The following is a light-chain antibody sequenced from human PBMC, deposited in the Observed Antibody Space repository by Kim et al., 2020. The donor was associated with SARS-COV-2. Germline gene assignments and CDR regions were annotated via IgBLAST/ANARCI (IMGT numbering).Light chain of an antibody. CDR3: QQYTNWQYT. V-gene: IGKV3-15*01. CDR2: GAS. CDR1: LSASSN. Sequence: VPPAEIATLSCTASLSASSNLAWYQQKPGQVTRLLIYGASTRATGIPARFSGSESGTEFTLTISSLQSEDFAVYYCQQYTNWQYTYGQGTKLEI. J-gene: IGKJ2*01.